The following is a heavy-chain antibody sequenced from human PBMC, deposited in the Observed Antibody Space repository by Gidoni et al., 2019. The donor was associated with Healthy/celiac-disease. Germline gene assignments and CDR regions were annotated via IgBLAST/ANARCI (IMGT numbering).Heavy chain of an antibody. V-gene: IGHV4-34*01. CDR3: ASSDSYGLYFDY. J-gene: IGHJ4*02. CDR1: GGSFSGYY. D-gene: IGHD5-18*01. Sequence: QVQLQQWGAGLLKPSETLSLTCAVYGGSFSGYYWSWIRQPPGKGLEWIGEINHSGSTNYNPSLKSRVTISVDTSKNQFSLKLSSVTAADTAVYYCASSDSYGLYFDYWGQGTLVTVSS. CDR2: INHSGST.